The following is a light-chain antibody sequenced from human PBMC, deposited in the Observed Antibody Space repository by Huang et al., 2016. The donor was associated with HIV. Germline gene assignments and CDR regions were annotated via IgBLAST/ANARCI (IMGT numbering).Light chain of an antibody. V-gene: IGKV3-11*01. CDR3: QQRSNWPRMYT. J-gene: IGKJ2*01. CDR1: PSVSSY. CDR2: DAS. Sequence: EIVLTQSPATLSLSPGERATLSCRASPSVSSYLAWYQQKPGQAPRLLIYDASNRATGSPARFSGSGSGTDFTLTISSLEPEDFAVYYCQQRSNWPRMYTFGQGTKLEIK.